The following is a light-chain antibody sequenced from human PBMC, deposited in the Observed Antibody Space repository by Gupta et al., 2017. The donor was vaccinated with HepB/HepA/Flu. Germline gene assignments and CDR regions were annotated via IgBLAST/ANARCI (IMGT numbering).Light chain of an antibody. CDR1: SSDIGAYNL. CDR3: FSYAGNDNWV. V-gene: IGLV2-8*01. CDR2: DVC. J-gene: IGLJ1*01. Sequence: QSAPTQPPSASGSPGQSVTISCTGTSSDIGAYNLVSWYQQHPGKAPNLIIYDVCQRPSGVPDRFSGSKSGNTASLTVSGLQAEDEADYYCFSYAGNDNWVFGGGTKVTVL.